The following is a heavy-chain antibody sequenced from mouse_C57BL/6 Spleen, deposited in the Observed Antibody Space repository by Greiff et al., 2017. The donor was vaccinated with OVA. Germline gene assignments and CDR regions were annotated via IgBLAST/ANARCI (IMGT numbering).Heavy chain of an antibody. Sequence: VQLQQSGPELVKPGASVKISCKASGYTFTDYYMNWVKQSHGKSLEWIGDINPNNGGTSYNQKFKGKATLTVDKSSSTAYMELRSLTSEDSAVYYCARVYDGYYSYAGDYWGQGTSVTVSS. V-gene: IGHV1-26*01. CDR2: INPNNGGT. D-gene: IGHD2-3*01. J-gene: IGHJ4*01. CDR1: GYTFTDYY. CDR3: ARVYDGYYSYAGDY.